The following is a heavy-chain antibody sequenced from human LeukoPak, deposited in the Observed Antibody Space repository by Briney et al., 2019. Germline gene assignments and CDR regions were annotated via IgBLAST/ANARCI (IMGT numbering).Heavy chain of an antibody. Sequence: SETLSLTCTVSGGSIRSSNYYWGWIRQPPGKGLECIGSINYSGDTYSNPSLKSRVTISVDTSKNQFSLRLSSVTAADTAVYYCARVDIGVVPSTTFDFWGQGTLVTVSS. CDR3: ARVDIGVVPSTTFDF. J-gene: IGHJ4*02. V-gene: IGHV4-39*01. CDR2: INYSGDT. CDR1: GGSIRSSNYY. D-gene: IGHD2-2*03.